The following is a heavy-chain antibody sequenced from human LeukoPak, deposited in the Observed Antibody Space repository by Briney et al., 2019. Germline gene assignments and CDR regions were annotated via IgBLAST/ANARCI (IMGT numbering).Heavy chain of an antibody. CDR2: TYPGDSNT. D-gene: IGHD6-19*01. J-gene: IGHJ4*02. Sequence: GEPLKISCKGSGYSFTSYWIGWVRQMPGKGLEWMGLTYPGDSNTRYSPSFQGQVTIAADKSTNTAYLQWSSLKASDTAMYFCARRRAVAGIYYFDYWGQGSLVTVSS. V-gene: IGHV5-51*01. CDR1: GYSFTSYW. CDR3: ARRRAVAGIYYFDY.